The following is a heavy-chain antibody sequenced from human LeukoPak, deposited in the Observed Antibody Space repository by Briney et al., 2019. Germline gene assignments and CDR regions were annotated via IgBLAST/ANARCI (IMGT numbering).Heavy chain of an antibody. CDR3: AKAGNDIVVVPAAGMYFQH. D-gene: IGHD2-2*01. Sequence: GGSLRLSCAASGFTFSSYSMNWVRQAPGKGLEWVSSISSSSSYIYYADSVKGRFTISRDNSKNTLYLQMNSLRAEDTAVYYCAKAGNDIVVVPAAGMYFQHWGQGTLVTVSS. CDR2: ISSSSSYI. V-gene: IGHV3-21*01. CDR1: GFTFSSYS. J-gene: IGHJ1*01.